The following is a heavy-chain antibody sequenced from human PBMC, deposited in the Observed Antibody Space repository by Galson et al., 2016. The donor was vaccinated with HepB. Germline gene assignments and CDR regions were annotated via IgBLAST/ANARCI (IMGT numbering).Heavy chain of an antibody. D-gene: IGHD3-22*01. J-gene: IGHJ4*02. CDR2: ISYDGSNK. Sequence: SLRLSCAASGFTFSSYGMHWVRQAPGKGLEWVAVISYDGSNKYYTDSVKGRFTISRDNTKNTPYLQMNSLRAGDTAVYYCARDINLYDSSGYYYDPSRNADYWGQGTLVTVSS. CDR1: GFTFSSYG. CDR3: ARDINLYDSSGYYYDPSRNADY. V-gene: IGHV3-30*03.